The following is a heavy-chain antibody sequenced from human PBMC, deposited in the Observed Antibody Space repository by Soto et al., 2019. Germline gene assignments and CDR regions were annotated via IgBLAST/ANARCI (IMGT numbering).Heavy chain of an antibody. CDR3: ARDGGYDILTGLVGDYGMDV. CDR1: GCTFSSYA. Sequence: GASVKVSCKASGCTFSSYAISWVRQARGQGLEWMGGIIPIFGTANYAQKFQGRVTITADKSTSTAYMELSSLRSEDTAVYYCARDGGYDILTGLVGDYGMDVWGQGTRVTVSS. V-gene: IGHV1-69*06. J-gene: IGHJ6*02. D-gene: IGHD3-9*01. CDR2: IIPIFGTA.